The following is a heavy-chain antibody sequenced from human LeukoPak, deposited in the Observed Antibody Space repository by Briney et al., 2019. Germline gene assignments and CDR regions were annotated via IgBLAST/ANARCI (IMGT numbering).Heavy chain of an antibody. J-gene: IGHJ4*02. V-gene: IGHV3-53*01. CDR2: IYSDGST. CDR3: ARTPIFRDDFDF. Sequence: PGGPLRLSCAASGFIVSGDFMSWVRQAPGKGLEWVSVIYSDGSTYYADSVEGRFTISRDNSKNTLDLQMTGLRAEDTAVYYCARTPIFRDDFDFWGQGTLVTVSS. D-gene: IGHD3-9*01. CDR1: GFIVSGDF.